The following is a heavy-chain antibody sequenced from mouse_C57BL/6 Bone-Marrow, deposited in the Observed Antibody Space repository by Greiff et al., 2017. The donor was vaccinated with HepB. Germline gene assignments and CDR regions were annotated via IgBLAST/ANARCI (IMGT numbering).Heavy chain of an antibody. CDR3: TRTITTVVATRAMDY. CDR2: IDPETGGT. CDR1: GYTFTDYE. Sequence: VQLQQSGAELVRPGASVTLSCKASGYTFTDYEMHWVKQTPVHGLEWIGAIDPETGGTAYNQKFKGKAILTADKSSSTAYMELRSLTSEDSAVYYWTRTITTVVATRAMDYWGQGTSVTVSS. V-gene: IGHV1-15*01. D-gene: IGHD1-1*01. J-gene: IGHJ4*01.